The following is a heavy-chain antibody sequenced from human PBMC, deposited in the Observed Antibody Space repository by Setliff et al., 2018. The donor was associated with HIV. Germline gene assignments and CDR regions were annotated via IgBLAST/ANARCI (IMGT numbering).Heavy chain of an antibody. D-gene: IGHD3-10*01. CDR1: GLTFSSYA. CDR2: ITGNGRST. V-gene: IGHV3-23*01. J-gene: IGHJ6*02. CDR3: ARKLRPGHGVDV. Sequence: GGSLRLSCAASGLTFSSYAMTWVRQAPGRGLEWVSGITGNGRSTYYADSVRGRFTISRDNAENSLYLQMNSLRADDTATYYCARKLRPGHGVDVWGQGTTVTVSS.